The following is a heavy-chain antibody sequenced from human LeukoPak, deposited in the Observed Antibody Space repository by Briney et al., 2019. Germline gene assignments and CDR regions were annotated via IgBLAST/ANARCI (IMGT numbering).Heavy chain of an antibody. CDR3: ARAYSSSWPNYYFDY. CDR2: IYYSGST. J-gene: IGHJ4*02. Sequence: PSETLSLTCTVASGSISSYCWTWLRQPPGKGLEWIGYIYYSGSTNYNPSLESRVTISLDTSKNQFSLKLSSVTAADTAVYYCARAYSSSWPNYYFDYWGQGTLVTVSS. CDR1: SGSISSYC. V-gene: IGHV4-59*12. D-gene: IGHD6-13*01.